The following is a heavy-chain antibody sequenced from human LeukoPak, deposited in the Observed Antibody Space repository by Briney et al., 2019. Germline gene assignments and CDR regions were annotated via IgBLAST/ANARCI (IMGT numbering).Heavy chain of an antibody. V-gene: IGHV4-39*07. J-gene: IGHJ2*01. Sequence: TSETLSLTCTVSGGSISSSSYYWGWIRQPPGKGLEWIGSIYYSGSTYYNPSLKSRVTISVDTSKNQFSLKLSSVTAADTAVYYCAREVKYTEYSSGWSVGYFDLWGRGTLVTVSS. CDR3: AREVKYTEYSSGWSVGYFDL. CDR1: GGSISSSSYY. CDR2: IYYSGST. D-gene: IGHD6-19*01.